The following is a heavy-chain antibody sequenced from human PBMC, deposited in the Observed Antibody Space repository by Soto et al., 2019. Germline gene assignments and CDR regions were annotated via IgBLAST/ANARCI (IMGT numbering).Heavy chain of an antibody. Sequence: PSETMSLTCSVSGASIYTGGYYWSWISQQPGKGLEWIGNVYYSGSTSYNPSLQSRLTLSVDRSKNQVSLKLSSVTAADTAVYYCARLGVRGVITAAFDYWGQGTLVTVSS. J-gene: IGHJ4*02. CDR1: GASIYTGGYY. CDR3: ARLGVRGVITAAFDY. V-gene: IGHV4-31*02. D-gene: IGHD3-10*01. CDR2: VYYSGST.